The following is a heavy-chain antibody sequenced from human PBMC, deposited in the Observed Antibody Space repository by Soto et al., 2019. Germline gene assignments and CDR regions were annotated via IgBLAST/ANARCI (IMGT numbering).Heavy chain of an antibody. V-gene: IGHV3-13*01. CDR3: VRGEMRSSSGHTWFDT. CDR2: INIGGDT. D-gene: IGHD6-6*01. J-gene: IGHJ5*02. Sequence: RLSCAASGFTVRSYEMHWVRQGTGKGLEWVSRINIGGDTFYSGSVKGRFTVSREDARNSAYLQMDSLRVGDTAVYYCVRGEMRSSSGHTWFDTWGQGVLVTVSS. CDR1: GFTVRSYE.